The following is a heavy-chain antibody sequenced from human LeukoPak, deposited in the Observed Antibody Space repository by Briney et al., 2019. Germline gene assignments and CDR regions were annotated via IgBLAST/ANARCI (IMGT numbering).Heavy chain of an antibody. CDR1: GGSISSSSYY. CDR2: MYYSGST. V-gene: IGHV4-39*01. D-gene: IGHD1-26*01. J-gene: IGHJ3*02. Sequence: SETLSLTCTVSGGSISSSSYYWGWIRQPPGKGLEWIGSMYYSGSTYYNPSLKSRVTISVDTSKNQFSLELTSVTAADTAVYYCARHSGSYLKSALHIWGQGTTVTVSS. CDR3: ARHSGSYLKSALHI.